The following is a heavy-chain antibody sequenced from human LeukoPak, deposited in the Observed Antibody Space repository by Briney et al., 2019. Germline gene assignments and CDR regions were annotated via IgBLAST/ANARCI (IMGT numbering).Heavy chain of an antibody. CDR1: GSSFSTYW. J-gene: IGHJ4*02. D-gene: IGHD6-13*01. CDR3: ARDPGSSSFDL. Sequence: PGGSLRLSCAASGSSFSTYWMSWVRQTPEKGLEFVANIDQDGSVRNYMDSLKGRCTISRDNAKKSLYLEINSLRADDTAVYYCARDPGSSSFDLWGRGALVTVSS. CDR2: IDQDGSVR. V-gene: IGHV3-7*01.